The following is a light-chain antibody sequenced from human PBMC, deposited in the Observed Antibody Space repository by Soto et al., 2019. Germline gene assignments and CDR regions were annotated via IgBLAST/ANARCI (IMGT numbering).Light chain of an antibody. Sequence: EIVLTQSPGTLSLSPGERATLSCRARQSVSSSYLAWYQQKPGQAPRLLIYGASSRATGIADRFSGSGSGTDFTLTISRLEPEDFAVYYCQQCGSSPTFGQGTKVEIK. CDR1: QSVSSSY. CDR2: GAS. CDR3: QQCGSSPT. J-gene: IGKJ1*01. V-gene: IGKV3-20*01.